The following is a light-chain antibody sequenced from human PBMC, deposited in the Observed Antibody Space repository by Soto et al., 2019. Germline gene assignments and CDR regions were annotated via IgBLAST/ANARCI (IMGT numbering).Light chain of an antibody. V-gene: IGLV2-14*01. CDR1: SGDVGGYNY. CDR3: SSYTITSALYV. CDR2: EVS. J-gene: IGLJ1*01. Sequence: QSALTQPACVSLSPGQSITISCTGTSGDVGGYNYVSWYQQHPGKAPKLMIYEVSNRPSGVSNRFSGSKSGNTASLTISGLQAEDEADYYCSSYTITSALYVFGPGTKVTVL.